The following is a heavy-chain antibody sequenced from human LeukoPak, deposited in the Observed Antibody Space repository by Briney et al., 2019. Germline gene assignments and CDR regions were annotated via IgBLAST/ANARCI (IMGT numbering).Heavy chain of an antibody. CDR1: GYTFTSYY. CDR2: INPSGGST. V-gene: IGHV1-46*01. CDR3: ARDLRITIFGVVIPWAFDI. D-gene: IGHD3-3*01. J-gene: IGHJ3*02. Sequence: ASVKVSCKASGYTFTSYYMHWVRQAPGQGLEWMGIINPSGGSTSYAQKFQGRVTMTRDMSTSTLYMELSSLRSEDTAVYYCARDLRITIFGVVIPWAFDIWGHGTMVTVSS.